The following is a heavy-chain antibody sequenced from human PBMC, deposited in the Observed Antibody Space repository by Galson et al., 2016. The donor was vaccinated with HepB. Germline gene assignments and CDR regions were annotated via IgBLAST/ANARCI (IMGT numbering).Heavy chain of an antibody. V-gene: IGHV3-48*02. CDR3: ARGERGSYNSGYFDY. J-gene: IGHJ4*02. CDR1: GFTFSSYA. CDR2: ISSYSSTT. Sequence: SLRLSCAASGFTFSSYAMHWVRQAPGKGLEWASYISSYSSTTHYADSVKGRFTISRDNAKNSLYLQMNSLRDEDTAVYYCARGERGSYNSGYFDYWGQGNLVTVSS. D-gene: IGHD1-26*01.